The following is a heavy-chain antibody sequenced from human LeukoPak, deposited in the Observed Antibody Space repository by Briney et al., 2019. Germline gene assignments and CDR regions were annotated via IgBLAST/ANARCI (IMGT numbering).Heavy chain of an antibody. V-gene: IGHV3-7*01. CDR2: IKQDGGEK. D-gene: IGHD4-23*01. CDR1: GFTFTCCW. CDR3: ARVPGVTRYFDS. J-gene: IGHJ4*02. Sequence: GGSLRLSCAASGFTFTCCWMSWVRQTPGKGLEWVASIKQDGGEKFYADSVKGRFTISRDNAKNSLYLQLNSLRAEDTAVYYRARVPGVTRYFDSWGQGFLVTVSS.